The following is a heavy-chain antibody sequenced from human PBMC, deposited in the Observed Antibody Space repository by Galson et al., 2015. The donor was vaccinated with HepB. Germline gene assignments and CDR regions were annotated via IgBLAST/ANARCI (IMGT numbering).Heavy chain of an antibody. CDR1: GYTFTSYG. J-gene: IGHJ6*03. V-gene: IGHV1-18*01. CDR3: TRDGELELRLPYYYYYMDV. Sequence: SVKVSCKASGYTFTSYGISWVRQAPGQGLEWMGWISAYNGNTNYAQKLQGRVTMTTDTSTSTAYMELRSLRSDDTAVYYCTRDGELELRLPYYYYYMDVWGKGTTVTVSS. D-gene: IGHD1-7*01. CDR2: ISAYNGNT.